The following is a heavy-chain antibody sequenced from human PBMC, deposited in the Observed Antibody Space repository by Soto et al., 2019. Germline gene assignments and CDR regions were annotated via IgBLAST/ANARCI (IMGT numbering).Heavy chain of an antibody. V-gene: IGHV1-3*01. J-gene: IGHJ6*02. D-gene: IGHD1-20*01. CDR1: GYTFTSYA. Sequence: GASVKVSCKASGYTFTSYAMHWVRQAPGQRLEWMGWINAGNGNTKYSQKFQGRVTITRDTSASTAYMEPSSLRSEDTAVYYCARPSRYNKAYYYYYGMDVWGQGTTVTVSS. CDR2: INAGNGNT. CDR3: ARPSRYNKAYYYYYGMDV.